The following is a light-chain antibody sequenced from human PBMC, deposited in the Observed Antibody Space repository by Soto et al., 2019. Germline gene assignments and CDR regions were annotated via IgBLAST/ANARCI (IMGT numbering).Light chain of an antibody. J-gene: IGKJ2*01. CDR1: QSVSSSY. Sequence: EIVLTQSPGTLSLSPGERATLSCRASQSVSSSYLAWYQQKPGQAPRLLIYGASSRATGIPDRFSGSGSGTDFTLTISRLEPEDFAVYSCQQYGSSPYTFGQGTKQVIK. V-gene: IGKV3-20*01. CDR2: GAS. CDR3: QQYGSSPYT.